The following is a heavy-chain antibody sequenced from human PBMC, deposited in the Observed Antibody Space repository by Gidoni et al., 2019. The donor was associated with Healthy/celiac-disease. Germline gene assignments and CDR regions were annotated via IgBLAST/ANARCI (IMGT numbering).Heavy chain of an antibody. D-gene: IGHD6-19*01. CDR2: INHSGST. V-gene: IGHV4-34*01. Sequence: QEQLQQLGAGLLTPSAPLSLPCAVYDGSLRGYYWSWNRQPPGKGLEWIGEINHSGSTNFNPPLKSRVTISVDTSKNQFSLKLRAVTAADTDVYYCASRGAVAGKNWGQGTLVTVSS. J-gene: IGHJ4*02. CDR3: ASRGAVAGKN. CDR1: DGSLRGYY.